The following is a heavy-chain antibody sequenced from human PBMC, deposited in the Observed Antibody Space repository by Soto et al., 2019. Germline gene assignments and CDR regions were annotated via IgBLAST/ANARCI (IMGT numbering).Heavy chain of an antibody. CDR3: ARHGGAGSRLSWVAP. Sequence: PSETLSLTCSVPGGSISSYCWSWIRQPPGKGLEWIGFFDYSGTTNYNPSLKSRVTISVDTSKNQFFLKLSSVTAADTAVYYCARHGGAGSRLSWVAPWGQGALVTVSS. CDR1: GGSISSYC. V-gene: IGHV4-59*08. CDR2: FDYSGTT. D-gene: IGHD2-15*01. J-gene: IGHJ5*02.